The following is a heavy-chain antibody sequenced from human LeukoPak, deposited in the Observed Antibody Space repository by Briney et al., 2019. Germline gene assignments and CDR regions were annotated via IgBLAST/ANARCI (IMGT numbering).Heavy chain of an antibody. CDR1: GFTFSSYA. D-gene: IGHD6-19*01. Sequence: GGSLGLSCAASGFTFSSYAMSWVRQAPGKGLEWVSSISSSSSYIYYADSVKGRFTISRDNAKNSLYLQMNSLRAEDTAVYYCTRDGTYSSGWYDYWGQGTLVTVSS. CDR3: TRDGTYSSGWYDY. CDR2: ISSSSSYI. J-gene: IGHJ4*02. V-gene: IGHV3-21*01.